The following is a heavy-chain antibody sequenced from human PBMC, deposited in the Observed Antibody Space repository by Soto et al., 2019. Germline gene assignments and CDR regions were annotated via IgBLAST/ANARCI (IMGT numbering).Heavy chain of an antibody. CDR3: ARDLTTLGTPGDDFDY. D-gene: IGHD4-4*01. CDR1: GFTFSNYW. V-gene: IGHV3-74*03. Sequence: GGSLRLSCAASGFTFSNYWMHWVRQAPGKGLVWISRINTDGSTTTYADSVKGRFTISRDNAKNTLFLQMNSLRAEDTAVYYCARDLTTLGTPGDDFDYWGQGTLVTVSS. J-gene: IGHJ4*02. CDR2: INTDGSTT.